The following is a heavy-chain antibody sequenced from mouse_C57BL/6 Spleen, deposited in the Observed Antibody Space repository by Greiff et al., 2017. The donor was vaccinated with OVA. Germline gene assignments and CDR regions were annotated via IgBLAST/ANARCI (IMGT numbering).Heavy chain of an antibody. J-gene: IGHJ4*01. CDR3: ARGIYYDYDEDAMDY. CDR2: INPGSGGT. D-gene: IGHD2-4*01. V-gene: IGHV1-54*01. CDR1: GYAFTNYL. Sequence: QVHVKQSGAELVRPGTSVKVSCKASGYAFTNYLIEWVKQRPGQGLEWIGVINPGSGGTNYNEKFKGKATLTADKSSSTAYMQLSSLTSEDSAVYFCARGIYYDYDEDAMDYWGQGTSVTVSS.